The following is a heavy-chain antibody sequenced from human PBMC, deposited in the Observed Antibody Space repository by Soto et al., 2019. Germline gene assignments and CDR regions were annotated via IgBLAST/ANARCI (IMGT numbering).Heavy chain of an antibody. CDR2: IYPGDSDT. D-gene: IGHD3-10*01. CDR3: AKAVGPYGSGSYLFDP. V-gene: IGHV5-51*01. J-gene: IGHJ5*02. Sequence: GESLKISCKGSGYSFTSYWIGRVRQMPWKGLEWMGIIYPGDSDTRYSPSFQGQVTISADKSISTAYLQWSSLKASDTAMYYCAKAVGPYGSGSYLFDPWGQGTLVTVSS. CDR1: GYSFTSYW.